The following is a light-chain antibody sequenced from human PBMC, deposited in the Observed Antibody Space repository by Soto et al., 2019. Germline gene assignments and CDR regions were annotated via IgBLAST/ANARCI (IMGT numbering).Light chain of an antibody. J-gene: IGKJ1*01. Sequence: IVLTQSPGTLSLSPGERATLSCRASQSVSRSYLAWYQQKPGQAPRLLMYSASTRATGIPAKFSGSGSGTEYTLTISSLQSEDFAVYYCQQYKNWPRTFGQGTTVDIK. V-gene: IGKV3-15*01. CDR2: SAS. CDR3: QQYKNWPRT. CDR1: QSVSRSY.